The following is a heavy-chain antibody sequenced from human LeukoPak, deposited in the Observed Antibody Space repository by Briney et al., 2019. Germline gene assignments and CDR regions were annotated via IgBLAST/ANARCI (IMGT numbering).Heavy chain of an antibody. CDR1: GYSISSGYY. CDR3: ARASISPNWFDP. V-gene: IGHV4-38-2*02. CDR2: IYHSGST. J-gene: IGHJ5*02. Sequence: PSETLSLTCTVSGYSISSGYYWGWIRQPPGKGLEWIGNIYHSGSTYYNPSLKSRVTISVDTSKNQFSLKLSSVTAADTAVYYCARASISPNWFDPWGQGTLVTVSS. D-gene: IGHD6-6*01.